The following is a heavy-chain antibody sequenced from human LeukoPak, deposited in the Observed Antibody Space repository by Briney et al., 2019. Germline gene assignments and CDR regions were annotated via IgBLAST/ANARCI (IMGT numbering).Heavy chain of an antibody. V-gene: IGHV4-59*01. D-gene: IGHD3-3*01. J-gene: IGHJ3*02. CDR2: IYYSGST. Sequence: PSETLSLTCTVSGGSISSYYWSWIRQPPGKGLEWIGYIYYSGSTNYNPSLKSRVTISVDTSKNQFSLKLSSVTAADTAVYYCARLEYYDFWSGYFGAFDIWGQGTMVTVSS. CDR1: GGSISSYY. CDR3: ARLEYYDFWSGYFGAFDI.